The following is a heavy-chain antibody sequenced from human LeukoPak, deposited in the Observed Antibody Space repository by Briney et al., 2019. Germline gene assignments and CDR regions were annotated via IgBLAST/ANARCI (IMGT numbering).Heavy chain of an antibody. CDR2: IYYSGSS. V-gene: IGHV4-59*01. CDR1: GGSISGYH. J-gene: IGHJ5*02. Sequence: SETLSLTCNVSGGSISGYHWSWIRQPPGKGLEWLGYIYYSGSSNYNPSLKSRVTISADTSKNQFSLKLSSVTAADTAVYYCARLRYCTNGICPWGQGILVTVSS. D-gene: IGHD2-8*01. CDR3: ARLRYCTNGICP.